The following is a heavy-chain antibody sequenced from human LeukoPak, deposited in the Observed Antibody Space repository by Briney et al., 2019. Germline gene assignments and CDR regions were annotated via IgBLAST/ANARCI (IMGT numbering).Heavy chain of an antibody. D-gene: IGHD2-15*01. CDR1: GGSISSSSYH. J-gene: IGHJ4*02. CDR3: ARRYCTGGNCYFLGPIFR. CDR2: IYYSGST. V-gene: IGHV4-39*01. Sequence: SETLSLTCTVSGGSISSSSYHWGWIRQPPGKGLEWIGSIYYSGSTYYNPSLKSRVTISVDTSKNQFPLKLSSVTAADTAVYYCARRYCTGGNCYFLGPIFRWGQGPLVTVSS.